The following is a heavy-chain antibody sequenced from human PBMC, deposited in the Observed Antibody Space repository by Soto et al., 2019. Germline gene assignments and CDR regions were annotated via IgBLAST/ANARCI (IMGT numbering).Heavy chain of an antibody. CDR1: GGSVSSGSYY. CDR3: ARDDYGGKVDY. Sequence: PSETLSLTCTVSGGSVSSGSYYWSWIRQPPGKGLEWIGYIYYSGSTNYNPSLKSRVTISVDTSNNQFSLKLSSVTAADTAVYYCARDDYGGKVDYWGQGTLVTVSS. D-gene: IGHD4-17*01. CDR2: IYYSGST. V-gene: IGHV4-61*01. J-gene: IGHJ4*02.